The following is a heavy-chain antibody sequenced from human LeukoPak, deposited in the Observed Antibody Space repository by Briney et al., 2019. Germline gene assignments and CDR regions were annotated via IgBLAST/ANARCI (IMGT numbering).Heavy chain of an antibody. CDR1: GFPFSSYT. D-gene: IGHD3-22*01. CDR2: ISSNGGAT. Sequence: GGSLRLSCSASGFPFSSYTMHWVRQTPGKGLEYVSVISSNGGATYYADSVKGRFIISRDNSKNTLYLQMNSLRAEDTAVYYCARVSNYYDSSGYNYYFDYWGQGTLVTVSS. CDR3: ARVSNYYDSSGYNYYFDY. J-gene: IGHJ4*02. V-gene: IGHV3-64*04.